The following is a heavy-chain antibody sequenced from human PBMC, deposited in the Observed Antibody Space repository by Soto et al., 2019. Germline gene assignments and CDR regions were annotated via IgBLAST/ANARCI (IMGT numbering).Heavy chain of an antibody. J-gene: IGHJ3*02. CDR2: ISYEGSNK. D-gene: IGHD2-15*01. CDR1: GFTFNRYD. CDR3: AVAAAMVDI. Sequence: GGSLRLSCAASGFTFNRYDMHWVRQAPGKGLEWLAGISYEGSNKYYVDSVEGRFTISRDNSKSTLYLQMSSLRAEDTALYYCAVAAAMVDIWGQGTMVTVSS. V-gene: IGHV3-30*03.